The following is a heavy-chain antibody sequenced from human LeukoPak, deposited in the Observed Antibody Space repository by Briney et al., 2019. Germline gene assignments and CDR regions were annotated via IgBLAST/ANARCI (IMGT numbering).Heavy chain of an antibody. V-gene: IGHV4-34*01. CDR2: INHSGST. J-gene: IGHJ6*03. CDR1: GGSFSGYY. CDR3: ARGYYYYYMDV. Sequence: SETLSLTCAVYGGSFSGYYWSWIRQPPGKGLEWIGEINHSGSTNYNPSLKSRVTISVDTSKNQFSLKLSSVAAADTAVYYCARGYYYYYMDVWGKGTTVAVSS.